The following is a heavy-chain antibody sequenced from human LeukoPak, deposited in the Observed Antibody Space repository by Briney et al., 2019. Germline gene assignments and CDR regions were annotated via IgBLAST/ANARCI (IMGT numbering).Heavy chain of an antibody. D-gene: IGHD2-2*02. CDR1: GFTFSSYA. Sequence: AGGSLRLSCAASGFTFSSYAMSWVRQAPGKGLEWVSGISWNSGSIGYADSVKGRFTISRDNAKNSPYLQMNSLRAEDTALYYCAKDMQDIVVVPAAIGFDYWGQGTLVTVSS. CDR3: AKDMQDIVVVPAAIGFDY. J-gene: IGHJ4*02. CDR2: ISWNSGSI. V-gene: IGHV3-9*01.